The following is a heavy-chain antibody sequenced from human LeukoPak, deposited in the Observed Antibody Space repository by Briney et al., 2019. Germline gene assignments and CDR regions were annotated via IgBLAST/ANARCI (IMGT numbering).Heavy chain of an antibody. CDR1: GYTLTELS. CDR3: ATGDIVGASWFDP. CDR2: FDPEDGET. D-gene: IGHD2-21*01. V-gene: IGHV1-24*01. Sequence: GASVTVSCKVSGYTLTELSMHWVRQAPGKGLEWMGGFDPEDGETIYAQKFQGRVTMTEDTSTDTAYMELSSLRSEDTAVYYCATGDIVGASWFDPWGQGTLVTVSS. J-gene: IGHJ5*02.